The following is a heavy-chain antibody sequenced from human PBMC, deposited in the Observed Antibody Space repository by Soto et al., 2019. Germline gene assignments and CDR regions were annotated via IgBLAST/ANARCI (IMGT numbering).Heavy chain of an antibody. J-gene: IGHJ6*02. CDR3: ARDQRMDEAHRDYYFYGLDV. CDR1: GGTLSNYA. Sequence: QVQLVQSGAEVKKPGSSVKVSCKASGGTLSNYATNWVRQAPGQGLEWMGGMNPILGTQRIAQKVQGRVTIPADKSKSSVYMELSSLRSDDTAVYYCARDQRMDEAHRDYYFYGLDVWGQGTTVTVSS. D-gene: IGHD2-15*01. CDR2: MNPILGTQ. V-gene: IGHV1-69*06.